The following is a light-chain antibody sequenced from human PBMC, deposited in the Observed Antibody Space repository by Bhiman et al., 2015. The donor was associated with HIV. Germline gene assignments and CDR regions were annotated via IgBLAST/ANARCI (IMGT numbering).Light chain of an antibody. V-gene: IGLV2-14*03. CDR3: GTWDSRLANMV. CDR1: SSDIGDYNY. J-gene: IGLJ2*01. Sequence: QSALTQPASVSGSPGQSITISCTGTSSDIGDYNYVSWYQQHPGKAPKVMIFDVTNRPSGVSNRFSGSKSGNTASLTISGLQAEDEADYYCGTWDSRLANMVFGGGTKLTVL. CDR2: DVT.